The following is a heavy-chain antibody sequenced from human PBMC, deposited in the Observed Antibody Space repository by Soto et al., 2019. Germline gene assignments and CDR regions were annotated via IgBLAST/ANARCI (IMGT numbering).Heavy chain of an antibody. J-gene: IGHJ4*02. CDR2: INHSGST. V-gene: IGHV4-34*01. Sequence: SETLSLTCAVYGGSFSGYYWSWIRQPPGKRLEWIGEINHSGSTNYNPSLKSRVTISVDTSKNQFTLRLSSVTAADTAVYYCARAPETPSILGVALPYFFDYWGQGALVSVSS. D-gene: IGHD3-3*01. CDR3: ARAPETPSILGVALPYFFDY. CDR1: GGSFSGYY.